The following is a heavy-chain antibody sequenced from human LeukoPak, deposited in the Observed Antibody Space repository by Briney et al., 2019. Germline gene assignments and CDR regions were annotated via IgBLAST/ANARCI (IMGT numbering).Heavy chain of an antibody. D-gene: IGHD3-10*01. J-gene: IGHJ6*03. V-gene: IGHV3-66*01. CDR3: AKDQSEVLWFGELVGVRGSGYYYYYYMDV. Sequence: GGSLRLSCAASGFTVSSNYMSWVRQAPGKGLEWVSAIYSGGSTYYADSVKGRFTISRDNSKNTLYLQMNSLRAEDTAVYYCAKDQSEVLWFGELVGVRGSGYYYYYYMDVWGKGTTVTISS. CDR1: GFTVSSNY. CDR2: IYSGGST.